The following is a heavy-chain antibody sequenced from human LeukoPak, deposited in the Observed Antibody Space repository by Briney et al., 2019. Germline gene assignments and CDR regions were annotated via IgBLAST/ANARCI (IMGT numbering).Heavy chain of an antibody. CDR1: GLTFSSHA. Sequence: GGSLRLSCVASGLTFSSHAMTWVRQTPGKGLEWVSGITGSGATIYYADSVKGRFTISRDNAKNSLYLQMNSLRAEDTAVYYCARDGGADAFDIWGQGTMVTVSS. D-gene: IGHD1-26*01. J-gene: IGHJ3*02. CDR2: ITGSGATI. V-gene: IGHV3-11*01. CDR3: ARDGGADAFDI.